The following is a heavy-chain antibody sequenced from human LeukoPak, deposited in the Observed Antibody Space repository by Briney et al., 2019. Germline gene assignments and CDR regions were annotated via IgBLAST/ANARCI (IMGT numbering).Heavy chain of an antibody. CDR2: MNPNSGNT. J-gene: IGHJ4*02. CDR3: ARSRPGSYHHVSDY. V-gene: IGHV1-8*01. Sequence: ASVKVSCKASGYTFTSYDINWVRQATGQGREWMGWMNPNSGNTGYAQKFQGRVTMTRNTSISTAYMELSSLRSEDTAVYYCARSRPGSYHHVSDYWGQGTLVTVSS. D-gene: IGHD1-26*01. CDR1: GYTFTSYD.